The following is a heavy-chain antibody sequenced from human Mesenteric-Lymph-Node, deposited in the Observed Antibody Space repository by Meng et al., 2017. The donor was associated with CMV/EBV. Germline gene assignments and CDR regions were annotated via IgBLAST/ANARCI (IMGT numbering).Heavy chain of an antibody. V-gene: IGHV4-39*01. CDR1: GVSISSSSYY. Sequence: SETLSLTCTVSGVSISSSSYYWDWIRQPPGKGLEWIASIYYSGSTYYNPSLKSRVTISVDTSRNQFSLKLSSVTAADTAVYYCARRPRGYFDLWGRGTLVTVSS. CDR2: IYYSGST. CDR3: ARRPRGYFDL. D-gene: IGHD3-10*01. J-gene: IGHJ2*01.